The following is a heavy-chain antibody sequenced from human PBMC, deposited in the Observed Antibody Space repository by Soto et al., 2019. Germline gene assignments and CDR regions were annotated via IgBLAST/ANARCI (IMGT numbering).Heavy chain of an antibody. CDR1: GFTFDDYA. CDR3: AKITHCSSISCYDY. CDR2: ISWNSGSI. D-gene: IGHD2-2*01. Sequence: GGSLRLSCAASGFTFDDYAMHWVRQAPGKGLEWVSGISWNSGSIGYADFVKGRFTISRDNAKNSLYLQMNSLRAEDTALYYCAKITHCSSISCYDYWGQGTLVTVSS. J-gene: IGHJ4*02. V-gene: IGHV3-9*01.